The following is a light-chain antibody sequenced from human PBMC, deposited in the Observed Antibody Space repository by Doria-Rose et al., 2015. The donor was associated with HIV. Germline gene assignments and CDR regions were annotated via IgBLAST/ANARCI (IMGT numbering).Light chain of an antibody. CDR3: QLYDNLLLFT. CDR1: QDITTY. CDR2: DAS. Sequence: TQSPSSLSASVGDRVIITCQASQDITTYLNWYQQRPGKAPKLLISDASNLEPGVSSRFSGTGAGTDLILTISSLQPEDVGTYYCQLYDNLLLFTFGPGTKVD. J-gene: IGKJ3*01. V-gene: IGKV1-33*01.